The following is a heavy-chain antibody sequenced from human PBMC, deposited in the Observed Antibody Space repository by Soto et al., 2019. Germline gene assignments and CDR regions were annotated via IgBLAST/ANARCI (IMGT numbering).Heavy chain of an antibody. J-gene: IGHJ4*02. CDR2: IYYIGNT. V-gene: IGHV4-39*01. D-gene: IGHD2-21*02. Sequence: QLQLQESGSGLVEPSETLSLTCIVSSGSISSRSSYWGWIRQTPGKGLEWIGCIYYIGNTYYNPALKRRVTISIDTSKTQFSLKMNSVTAADTAVYFCGGQDCDAKGYYFENWGQGALVTVSS. CDR1: SGSISSRSSY. CDR3: GGQDCDAKGYYFEN.